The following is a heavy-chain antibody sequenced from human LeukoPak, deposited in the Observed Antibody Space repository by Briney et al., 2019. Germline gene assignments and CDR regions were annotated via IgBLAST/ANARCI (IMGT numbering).Heavy chain of an antibody. J-gene: IGHJ2*01. CDR2: IYHSGST. CDR1: GYSISSGYC. CDR3: ARGHDWYFDL. Sequence: SETLSLTCTVSGYSISSGYCWGWIRQPPGKGLEWIGSIYHSGSTYYNPSLKSRVTISVDTSKNQFSLKLSSVTAADTAVYYCARGHDWYFDLWGRGTLVTVSS. V-gene: IGHV4-38-2*02.